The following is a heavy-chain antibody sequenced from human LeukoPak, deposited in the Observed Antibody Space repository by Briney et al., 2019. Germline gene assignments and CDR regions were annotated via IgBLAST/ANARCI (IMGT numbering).Heavy chain of an antibody. CDR1: GFTFSSYA. CDR3: ARGPLPWSSSSD. Sequence: HPWGSLRLSCAASGFTFSSYAMSWVRQAPGKGLEWVSAISGSGGSTYYADSVKGRFTISRDNSKNTLYLQMNSLRAEDTAVYYCARGPLPWSSSSDWGQGTLVTASS. D-gene: IGHD6-6*01. CDR2: ISGSGGST. V-gene: IGHV3-23*01. J-gene: IGHJ4*02.